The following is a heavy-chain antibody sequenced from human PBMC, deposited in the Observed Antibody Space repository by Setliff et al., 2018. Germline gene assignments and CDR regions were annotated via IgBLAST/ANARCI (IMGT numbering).Heavy chain of an antibody. CDR2: INPHSGGT. D-gene: IGHD6-19*01. CDR1: GYTFSAYY. Sequence: ASVKVSCKASGYTFSAYYIHWVRQAPGQGLEWMGWINPHSGGTNFPQTFQGRVTMTRDTSINTAYMELSTLTSDGTAVYFCARATRDSGGWYYEYNWFDPWGQGTLVTVSS. CDR3: ARATRDSGGWYYEYNWFDP. J-gene: IGHJ5*02. V-gene: IGHV1-2*02.